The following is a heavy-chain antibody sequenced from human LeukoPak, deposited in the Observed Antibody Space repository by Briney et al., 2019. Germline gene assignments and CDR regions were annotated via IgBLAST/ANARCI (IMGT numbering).Heavy chain of an antibody. CDR3: ARDSGYNAFDY. Sequence: GGSLRLSCAASGFTFSSYAMSWVRQAPGKGLEWVSYISRSSSIYYADSVKGRFTISRDNAKNSLYLQMNSLRAEDTAMYYCARDSGYNAFDYWGQGTLVTVSS. V-gene: IGHV3-48*04. J-gene: IGHJ4*02. CDR2: ISRSSSI. CDR1: GFTFSSYA. D-gene: IGHD5-12*01.